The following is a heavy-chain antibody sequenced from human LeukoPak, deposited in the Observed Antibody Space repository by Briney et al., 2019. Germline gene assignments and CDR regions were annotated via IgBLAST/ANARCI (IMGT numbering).Heavy chain of an antibody. D-gene: IGHD4-23*01. CDR3: ARDMYGRNYFDF. Sequence: GGSLRLSCAASGFTVSSNYMSWVRQAPGKGLEWVSVIYSGGSTYYADSVKGRFTISRDNSKNTLYLQMSSLRAEDTAVYYCARDMYGRNYFDFWGQGTLVTVSS. J-gene: IGHJ4*02. CDR2: IYSGGST. V-gene: IGHV3-53*01. CDR1: GFTVSSNY.